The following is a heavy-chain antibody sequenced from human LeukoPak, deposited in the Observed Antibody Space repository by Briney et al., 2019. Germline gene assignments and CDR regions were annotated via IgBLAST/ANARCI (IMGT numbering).Heavy chain of an antibody. V-gene: IGHV3-23*01. CDR1: GFTFSSYA. Sequence: GGSLRLSCAASGFTFSSYAMSWVRQAPGKGLEWVSAIRGSGGSTYYADSVKGRFTISRDNSKNTLYLQMNSLRAEDTAVYYCAKADDYGDYEGFVDYWGQGTLVTVSS. CDR3: AKADDYGDYEGFVDY. D-gene: IGHD4-17*01. CDR2: IRGSGGST. J-gene: IGHJ4*02.